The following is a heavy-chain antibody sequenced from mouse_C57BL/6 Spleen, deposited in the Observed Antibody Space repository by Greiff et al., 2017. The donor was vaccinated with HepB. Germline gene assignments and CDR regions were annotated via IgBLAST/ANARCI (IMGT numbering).Heavy chain of an antibody. V-gene: IGHV1-52*01. J-gene: IGHJ1*03. Sequence: QVQLQQPGAELVRPGSSVKLSCKASGYTFTSYWMHWVKQRPIQGLEWIGNIDPSDSETHYNQKFKDKATLTVDKSSSTAYMQLSSLTSEDSAVYYCARSYYSNYGYWYFDVWGTGTTVTVSS. CDR2: IDPSDSET. CDR3: ARSYYSNYGYWYFDV. D-gene: IGHD2-5*01. CDR1: GYTFTSYW.